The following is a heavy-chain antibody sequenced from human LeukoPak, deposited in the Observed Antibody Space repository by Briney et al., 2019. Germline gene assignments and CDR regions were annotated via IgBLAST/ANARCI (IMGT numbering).Heavy chain of an antibody. CDR2: INPNSGGT. D-gene: IGHD6-19*01. CDR3: ARVATAVADFFDY. V-gene: IGHV1-2*02. CDR1: GYTFTGYY. J-gene: IGHJ4*02. Sequence: ASVKVSCKASGYTFTGYYMHWARQAPGQGLEWMGWINPNSGGTNYAQKFQGRVTMTRDTSISTAYMELSRLRSDDTAVYYCARVATAVADFFDYWGQGTLVTVSS.